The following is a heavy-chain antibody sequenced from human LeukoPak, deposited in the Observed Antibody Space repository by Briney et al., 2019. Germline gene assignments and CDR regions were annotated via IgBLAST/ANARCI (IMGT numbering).Heavy chain of an antibody. V-gene: IGHV3-7*03. J-gene: IGHJ4*02. CDR1: GITFSSHW. Sequence: PGGSLRLSCAASGITFSSHWMTWVRQAAGKGLEWVANIKQDGSEKYYVDSVKGRFTISRDNAKNTLYLQMNSLRAEDTAVYYCAREGRDVAVAGFDYWGQGTLVTVSS. CDR3: AREGRDVAVAGFDY. CDR2: IKQDGSEK. D-gene: IGHD6-19*01.